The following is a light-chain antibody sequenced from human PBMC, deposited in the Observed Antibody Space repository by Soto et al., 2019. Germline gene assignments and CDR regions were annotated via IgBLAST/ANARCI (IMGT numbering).Light chain of an antibody. Sequence: DIVMTQSPDSLAVSLGERATINCKSSQNVLYSSNNKNYLTWYQQKPGQPPKLLIYWASTRESGVPDRFSGSGSGTDFTLSISSLQPDDLATYYCQQYENYFWTFGQGTKVDIK. CDR1: QNVLYSSNNKNY. J-gene: IGKJ1*01. CDR3: QQYENYFWT. V-gene: IGKV4-1*01. CDR2: WAS.